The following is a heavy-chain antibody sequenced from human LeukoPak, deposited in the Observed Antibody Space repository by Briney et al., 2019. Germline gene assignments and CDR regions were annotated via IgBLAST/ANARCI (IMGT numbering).Heavy chain of an antibody. V-gene: IGHV4-34*01. CDR3: ARVGGGSFWITLEPNYYFDY. CDR1: GGSFSGYY. J-gene: IGHJ4*02. D-gene: IGHD3-3*01. CDR2: INHSGST. Sequence: PSETLSLTCAVYGGSFSGYYWSWIRQPPGKGLEWIGEINHSGSTSYNPSLKSRVTISVDTSKNQFSLKLSSVTAADTAVYFCARVGGGSFWITLEPNYYFDYWGQGILVTVSS.